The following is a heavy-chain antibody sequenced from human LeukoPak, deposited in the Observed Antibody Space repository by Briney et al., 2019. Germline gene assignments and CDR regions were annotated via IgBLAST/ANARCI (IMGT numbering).Heavy chain of an antibody. V-gene: IGHV3-74*01. CDR1: GFTFSSYG. CDR2: INSDGSST. D-gene: IGHD3-22*01. Sequence: GGSLRLSCAASGFTFSSYGMHWVRQAPGKGLVWVSRINSDGSSTSYADSVKGRFTISRDNAKNSLYLQMNSLRAEDTAVYYCVRSQGGYYYDSSGYYQGPLDYWGQVTLVTVSS. CDR3: VRSQGGYYYDSSGYYQGPLDY. J-gene: IGHJ4*02.